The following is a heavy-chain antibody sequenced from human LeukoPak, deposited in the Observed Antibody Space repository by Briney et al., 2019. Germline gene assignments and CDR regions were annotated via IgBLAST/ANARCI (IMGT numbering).Heavy chain of an antibody. Sequence: GASVKVSCKASGGTFSSYAISWVRQAPGQGLEWVGGIIPIFGTANYAQKFQGRVTITTDESTSTAYMELSSLRSEDTAVYYCARPGRAAYAFDIWGQGTMVTVSS. J-gene: IGHJ3*02. V-gene: IGHV1-69*05. CDR3: ARPGRAAYAFDI. CDR2: IIPIFGTA. D-gene: IGHD3-10*01. CDR1: GGTFSSYA.